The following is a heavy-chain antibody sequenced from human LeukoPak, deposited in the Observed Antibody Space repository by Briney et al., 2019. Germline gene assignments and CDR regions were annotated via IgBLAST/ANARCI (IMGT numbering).Heavy chain of an antibody. V-gene: IGHV3-11*01. CDR1: GFTFSDYY. CDR2: ISCSGSTI. CDR3: ARGLGYGDYYGMDV. J-gene: IGHJ6*02. Sequence: PGGSLRLSCAASGFTFSDYYMSWIRQAPGKGLEWVSYISCSGSTIYYADSVKGRFTISRDNDKNSLYLQMNSLRAEDTAVYYCARGLGYGDYYGMDVWGQGTTVTVSS. D-gene: IGHD3-16*01.